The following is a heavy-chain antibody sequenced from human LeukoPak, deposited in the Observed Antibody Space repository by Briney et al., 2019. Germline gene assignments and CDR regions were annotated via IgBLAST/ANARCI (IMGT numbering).Heavy chain of an antibody. D-gene: IGHD5-18*01. V-gene: IGHV3-30*18. CDR2: ISYDGSNK. Sequence: PGGSLRLSCAASGFTFSTYGMHWVRQAPGKGLEWVAVISYDGSNKYYADSVKGRFTISRDNSKNSLYLQMNSLRAEDTALYYCAKDRGYSYGPYYFDYWGQGTLVTVSS. J-gene: IGHJ4*02. CDR3: AKDRGYSYGPYYFDY. CDR1: GFTFSTYG.